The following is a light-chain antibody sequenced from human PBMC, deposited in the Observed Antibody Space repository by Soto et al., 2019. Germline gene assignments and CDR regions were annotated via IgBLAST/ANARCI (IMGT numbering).Light chain of an antibody. CDR2: DAS. CDR3: KQYNNWPPAT. J-gene: IGKJ1*01. CDR1: QTVYEY. V-gene: IGKV3-15*01. Sequence: TQSPATVSLSAGERANLXCRASQTVYEYFAWYQQKTGQAPRLLIXDASNRATGIQARLSGSGSGKEFTLNISSLQSEDFAVYYCKQYNNWPPATFGQGTKVDIK.